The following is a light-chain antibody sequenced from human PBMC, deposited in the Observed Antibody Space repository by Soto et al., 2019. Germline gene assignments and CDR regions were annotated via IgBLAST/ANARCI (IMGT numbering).Light chain of an antibody. CDR2: DVS. CDR1: SSDVGGYNY. CDR3: SSYTSSSPRV. J-gene: IGLJ2*01. Sequence: QSVLTQPASVSGSPGQSITISCTGTSSDVGGYNYVSWYQQHPGKAPKLMIYDVSNRPSGVSNRFSGSKSGNTASLTISGLQAEDAADYYCSSYTSSSPRVFGGGTKVTVL. V-gene: IGLV2-14*01.